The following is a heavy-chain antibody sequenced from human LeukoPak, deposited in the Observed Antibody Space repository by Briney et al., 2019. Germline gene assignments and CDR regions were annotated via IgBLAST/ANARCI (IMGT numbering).Heavy chain of an antibody. V-gene: IGHV3-21*01. J-gene: IGHJ4*02. CDR3: ARTGITVAPPFDY. CDR1: GFTFSNYN. Sequence: PGGSLRLSCAASGFTFSNYNMHWVRQAPGKGLEWVSSISSSSSYIYYADSVKGRFTISRDNAKNSLYLQMTSLRAEDTAVYYCARTGITVAPPFDYWGQGTLVTASS. D-gene: IGHD4-23*01. CDR2: ISSSSSYI.